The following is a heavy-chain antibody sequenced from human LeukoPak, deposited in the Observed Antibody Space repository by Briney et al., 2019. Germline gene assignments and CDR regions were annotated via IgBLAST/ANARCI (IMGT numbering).Heavy chain of an antibody. CDR3: ARDKGILWFGEPIPSYYFDY. CDR2: IYHSGSI. Sequence: SETLSLTCAVSGGSISSSNWWNWVRQPPGKGLEWIGEIYHSGSINYNPSLKSRVTISVDKSKNQFSLKLSSVTAADTAVYYCARDKGILWFGEPIPSYYFDYWGQGTLVTVSS. D-gene: IGHD3-10*01. J-gene: IGHJ4*02. CDR1: GGSISSSNW. V-gene: IGHV4-4*02.